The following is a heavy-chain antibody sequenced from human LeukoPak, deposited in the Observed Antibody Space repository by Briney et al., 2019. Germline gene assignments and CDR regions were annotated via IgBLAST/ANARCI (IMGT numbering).Heavy chain of an antibody. J-gene: IGHJ6*03. V-gene: IGHV1-69*13. D-gene: IGHD5-18*01. Sequence: SVKVSCKASGYTFTSYDISWVRQAPGQGLEWMGGIIPIFGTANYAQKFQGRVTITADESTSTAYMELSSLRSEDTAVYYCARSTAMVNLYYYMDVWGKGTTVTISS. CDR2: IIPIFGTA. CDR1: GYTFTSYD. CDR3: ARSTAMVNLYYYMDV.